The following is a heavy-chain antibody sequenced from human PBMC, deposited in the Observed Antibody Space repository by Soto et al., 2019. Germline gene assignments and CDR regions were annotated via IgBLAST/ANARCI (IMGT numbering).Heavy chain of an antibody. CDR1: GFIFTSSA. Sequence: SVKVSCKTSGFIFTSSAVQWVRQARGQRLEWMGRIVVGSGNTDYAQKFHKRVTLTRDMSTSTVSLKLSSVTAADTAVYYCARVQAMVRGGYYYYYYMDVWGKGTTVTVSS. J-gene: IGHJ6*03. V-gene: IGHV1-58*01. D-gene: IGHD3-10*01. CDR2: IVVGSGNT. CDR3: ARVQAMVRGGYYYYYYMDV.